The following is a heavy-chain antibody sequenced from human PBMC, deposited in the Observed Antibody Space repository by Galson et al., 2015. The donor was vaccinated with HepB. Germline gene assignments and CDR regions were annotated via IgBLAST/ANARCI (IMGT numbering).Heavy chain of an antibody. CDR3: VLLWFGESLDI. CDR1: RFTFSSYS. V-gene: IGHV3-21*01. CDR2: ISSSSSYI. J-gene: IGHJ3*02. Sequence: SLRLSCAASRFTFSSYSMNWVRQAPGKGLEWVSSISSSSSYIYYADSVKGRFTISRDNAKNSLYLQMNSLRAEDTAVYYCVLLWFGESLDIWGQGTMVTVSS. D-gene: IGHD3-10*01.